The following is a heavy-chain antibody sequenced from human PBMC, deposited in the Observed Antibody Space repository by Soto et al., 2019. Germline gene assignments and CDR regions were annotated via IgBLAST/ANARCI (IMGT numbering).Heavy chain of an antibody. J-gene: IGHJ4*02. D-gene: IGHD4-17*01. CDR1: GFSLTTTSMG. CDR2: IYWDDDQ. V-gene: IGHV2-5*02. Sequence: QITLKESGPPLVRPAQTLTLTCAFSGFSLTTTSMGVAWIRQPPGKALEWLALIYWDDDQRYSPSLKDRLTIYKDTSRSRVVLTISNMNPEDTGTFFCAQAGDYDLLSFDHWGPGTLVTGSS. CDR3: AQAGDYDLLSFDH.